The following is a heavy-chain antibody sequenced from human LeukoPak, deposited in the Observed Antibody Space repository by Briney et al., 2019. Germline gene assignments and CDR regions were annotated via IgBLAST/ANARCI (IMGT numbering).Heavy chain of an antibody. V-gene: IGHV4-34*01. Sequence: SETLSLTCAVHGGSSSGYYWSWIRQPPGKGLEWIGEINHSGSTNYNPSLKSRVTISVDTSKNQFSLKLSSVSAADTAVYYCARAREDIVVVPAAMRIYYYYYMDVWGKGTTVTVSS. CDR2: INHSGST. CDR1: GGSSSGYY. D-gene: IGHD2-2*01. J-gene: IGHJ6*03. CDR3: ARAREDIVVVPAAMRIYYYYYMDV.